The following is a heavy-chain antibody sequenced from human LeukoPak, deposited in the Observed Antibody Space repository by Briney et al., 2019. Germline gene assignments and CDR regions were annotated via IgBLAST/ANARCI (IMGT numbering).Heavy chain of an antibody. J-gene: IGHJ4*02. CDR2: ITNDGRDT. CDR3: ARDMDVVGASVDY. CDR1: GFTFSSYW. V-gene: IGHV3-74*01. Sequence: GGSLRLSCAASGFTFSSYWMHWVRQAPGKGLVWVSRITNDGRDTWYADSVKGRFTISRDNAKNTLYLQMNSLRVEDTAVYYCARDMDVVGASVDYWGQGTLVTVSS. D-gene: IGHD1-26*01.